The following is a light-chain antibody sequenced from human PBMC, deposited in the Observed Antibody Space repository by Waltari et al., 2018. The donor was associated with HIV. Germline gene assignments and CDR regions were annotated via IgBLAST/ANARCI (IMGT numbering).Light chain of an antibody. V-gene: IGKV4-1*01. CDR3: QQYYNNPT. CDR1: QSLLFSPNNQNH. Sequence: DIVMSQSSDSLVVSVGERATINCKSSQSLLFSPNNQNHLARYQQKPGQAPNHLIYCASTRESGVPDRFRGSGSGTDFTLSISRLQAEDVAVYYCQQYYNNPTFRGGTKVAIK. J-gene: IGKJ4*01. CDR2: CAS.